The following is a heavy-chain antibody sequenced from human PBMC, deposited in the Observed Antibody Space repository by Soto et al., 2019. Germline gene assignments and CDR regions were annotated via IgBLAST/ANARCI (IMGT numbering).Heavy chain of an antibody. CDR2: IVVGSGNT. Sequence: SVKVSCKASGFTFTSSAVQWVRQARGQRLEWIGWIVVGSGNTNYAQKFQERVTITRDMSTSTAYMELSSLRSEDTAVYYCGTVLVPSDNLPLRYGIDVWGQGTTVPVSS. V-gene: IGHV1-58*01. CDR1: GFTFTSSA. D-gene: IGHD2-2*01. CDR3: GTVLVPSDNLPLRYGIDV. J-gene: IGHJ6*02.